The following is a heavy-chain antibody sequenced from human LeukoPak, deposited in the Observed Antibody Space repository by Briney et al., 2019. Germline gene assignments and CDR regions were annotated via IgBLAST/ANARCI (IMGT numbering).Heavy chain of an antibody. Sequence: ASVKVSCKASGYTFTGYYMHWVRQAPGQGLEWMGWINPNSGGTNYAQKFQGRVTMTRDTSISTAYMELSRLRSDDTAVYYCARYWNYCSSTSCYFWFDPWGQGTLVTVSS. CDR1: GYTFTGYY. D-gene: IGHD2-2*01. V-gene: IGHV1-2*02. CDR3: ARYWNYCSSTSCYFWFDP. J-gene: IGHJ5*02. CDR2: INPNSGGT.